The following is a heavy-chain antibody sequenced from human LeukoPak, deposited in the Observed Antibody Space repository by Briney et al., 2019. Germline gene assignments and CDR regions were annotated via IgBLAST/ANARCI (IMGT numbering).Heavy chain of an antibody. CDR2: INHSGST. D-gene: IGHD3-10*01. Sequence: PSETLSLTCAVYGGSFSGYYWSWIRQPPGKGLEWIGEINHSGSTNYNPSLKSRVTISVDTSKNQFSLKLSSVTAADTAVYYCARCWRVTYLDVWGQGTTVTVSS. J-gene: IGHJ6*02. CDR3: ARCWRVTYLDV. V-gene: IGHV4-34*01. CDR1: GGSFSGYY.